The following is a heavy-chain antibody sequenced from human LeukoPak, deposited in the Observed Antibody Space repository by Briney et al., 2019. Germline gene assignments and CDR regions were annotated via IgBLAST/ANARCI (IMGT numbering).Heavy chain of an antibody. Sequence: GRSLRLSCAASEFTFSAYGMHWVRQAPGKGLEWVAVISHDGSNKYYADSVKGRFTISRDNSKNTLYLQMNSLRPEDTAMYYCAKQQVARYYGMDVWGQGTLVTVSS. V-gene: IGHV3-30*18. CDR1: EFTFSAYG. D-gene: IGHD6-13*01. J-gene: IGHJ6*02. CDR2: ISHDGSNK. CDR3: AKQQVARYYGMDV.